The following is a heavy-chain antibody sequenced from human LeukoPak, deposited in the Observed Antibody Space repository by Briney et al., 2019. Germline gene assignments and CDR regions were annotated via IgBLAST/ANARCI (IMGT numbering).Heavy chain of an antibody. J-gene: IGHJ3*01. CDR2: IYYSGST. V-gene: IGHV4-59*08. CDR1: GGSISSYY. Sequence: SETLSLTCTVSGGSISSYYWSWIRQPPGKGLEWIGYIYYSGSTNYNPSLKSRVTISVDTSKNQCSLRLSSVTAADTAVYFCARHVEGDYVRGDAFDVWGQGTKVTVSS. CDR3: ARHVEGDYVRGDAFDV. D-gene: IGHD4-17*01.